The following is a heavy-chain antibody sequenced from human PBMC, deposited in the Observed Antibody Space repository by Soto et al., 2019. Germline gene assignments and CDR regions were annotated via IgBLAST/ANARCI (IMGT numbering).Heavy chain of an antibody. V-gene: IGHV3-33*01. J-gene: IGHJ6*02. CDR3: ARVSHYYYGMDV. Sequence: GGSLRLSCAASGFTFSSYGMHWVRQAPGKGLEWVAVIWYDGSNKYYADSVKGRFTISRDNSKNTLYLQMNSLRAEDTAVYYCARVSHYYYGMDVWGQGTTVTVSS. CDR1: GFTFSSYG. CDR2: IWYDGSNK.